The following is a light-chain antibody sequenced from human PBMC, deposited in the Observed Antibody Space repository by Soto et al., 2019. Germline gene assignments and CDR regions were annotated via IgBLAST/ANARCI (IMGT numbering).Light chain of an antibody. J-gene: IGKJ1*01. V-gene: IGKV2-28*01. CDR3: MQALQTPPT. Sequence: DIVMTQSPLSLPVTPGEPASISCRSSQSLLHSNGYNYLDWYLQKPGQSPQLLIYLGSNRVSGVPDRFSGSGSGTDFTLKISRVEAEDVGVYYCMQALQTPPTFGQGT. CDR2: LGS. CDR1: QSLLHSNGYNY.